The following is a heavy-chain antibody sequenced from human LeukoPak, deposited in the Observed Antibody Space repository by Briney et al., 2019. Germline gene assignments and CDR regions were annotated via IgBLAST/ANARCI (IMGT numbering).Heavy chain of an antibody. D-gene: IGHD3-10*01. Sequence: PSETLSLTCAVYGGSFSGYYCSWIRQPPGKGLEWIGEINHSGSTNYNPSLKSRVTISVDTSKNQFSLKLSSVTAADTAVYYCAALAYGSGSVDVWGQGTTVTVSS. V-gene: IGHV4-34*01. CDR2: INHSGST. CDR1: GGSFSGYY. J-gene: IGHJ6*02. CDR3: AALAYGSGSVDV.